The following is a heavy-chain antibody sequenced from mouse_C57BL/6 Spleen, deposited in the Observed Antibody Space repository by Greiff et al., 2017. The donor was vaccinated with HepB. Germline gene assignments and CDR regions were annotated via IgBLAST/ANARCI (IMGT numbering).Heavy chain of an antibody. CDR2: ISDGGSYT. V-gene: IGHV5-4*01. Sequence: EVKVEESGGGLVKPGGSLKLSCAASGFTFSSYAMSWVRQTPEKRLEWVATISDGGSYTYYPDNVKGRFTISRDNAKNNLYLQMSHLKSEDTAMYYCARERDSNYFDYWGQGTTLTVSS. J-gene: IGHJ2*01. CDR3: ARERDSNYFDY. D-gene: IGHD2-5*01. CDR1: GFTFSSYA.